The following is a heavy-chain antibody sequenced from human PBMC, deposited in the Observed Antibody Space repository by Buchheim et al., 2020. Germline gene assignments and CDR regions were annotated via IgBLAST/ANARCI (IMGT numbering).Heavy chain of an antibody. CDR3: AKLEPRWLQFRVYFQH. Sequence: EVQLLESGGGLVQPGGSLRLSCAASGFTFSSYAMSWVRQAPGKGLEWVSAISGSGGSTYYADSVKGRFTIPRDNSKNTLYLHMYSLRAADTAVYYCAKLEPRWLQFRVYFQHWGQGTL. CDR1: GFTFSSYA. J-gene: IGHJ1*01. D-gene: IGHD5-24*01. CDR2: ISGSGGST. V-gene: IGHV3-23*01.